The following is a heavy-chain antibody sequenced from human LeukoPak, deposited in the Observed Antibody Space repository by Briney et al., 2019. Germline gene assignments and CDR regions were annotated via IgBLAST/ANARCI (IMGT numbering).Heavy chain of an antibody. Sequence: GGSLRLSCAASGFTFSSYNMNWVRQAPGKGLEWVSYISSSSGAIYYADSVKGRFTTSRDNAKKSLYLQMNSLRAEDTAVYYCARRSSFDYWGHGTLVTVSS. V-gene: IGHV3-48*01. J-gene: IGHJ4*01. CDR3: ARRSSFDY. CDR2: ISSSSGAI. D-gene: IGHD3-16*02. CDR1: GFTFSSYN.